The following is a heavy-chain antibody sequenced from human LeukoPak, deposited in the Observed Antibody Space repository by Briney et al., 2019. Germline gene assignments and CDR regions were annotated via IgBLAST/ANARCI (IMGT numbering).Heavy chain of an antibody. Sequence: GGSLRLSCAASGFTFSSYSMNWVRQAPGKGLEWVSSISSSSSYIYYADSVKGRFTISRDNAKNSLYLQMNSLRAEDTAVYYCARGLDTAMVLNWYFDLWGRGTLVTVSS. V-gene: IGHV3-21*01. D-gene: IGHD5-18*01. CDR3: ARGLDTAMVLNWYFDL. J-gene: IGHJ2*01. CDR1: GFTFSSYS. CDR2: ISSSSSYI.